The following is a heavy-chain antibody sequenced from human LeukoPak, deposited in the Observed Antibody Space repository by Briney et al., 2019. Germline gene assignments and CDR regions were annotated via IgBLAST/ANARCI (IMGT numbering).Heavy chain of an antibody. J-gene: IGHJ4*02. CDR2: IKQDGSEE. V-gene: IGHV3-7*02. CDR3: ARLKGERSLFEY. D-gene: IGHD2-21*01. Sequence: EGSLRLSCAASGFTFSRHWMHWVRQAPGKGLEWVANIKQDGSEEYYADSVKGRFTISRDNAKNSLYLQMNSLRAEDTAVYYCARLKGERSLFEYWGQGTLVTVSS. CDR1: GFTFSRHW.